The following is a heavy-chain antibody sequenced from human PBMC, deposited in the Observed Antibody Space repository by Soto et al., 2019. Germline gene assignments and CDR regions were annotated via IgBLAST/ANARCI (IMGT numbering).Heavy chain of an antibody. CDR1: GGSFSDTY. Sequence: PSDTLSLTCAVFGGSFSDTYWDRFRQPPGEGLEWIGEINHNTNTIYNPSLTSRVTISVDTSKNHFSLKLTSVTAADTATYYCAHRVPYSSYWDVGWFDTWGQGTLVTVSS. CDR2: INHNTNT. J-gene: IGHJ5*02. V-gene: IGHV4-34*01. CDR3: AHRVPYSSYWDVGWFDT. D-gene: IGHD2-21*01.